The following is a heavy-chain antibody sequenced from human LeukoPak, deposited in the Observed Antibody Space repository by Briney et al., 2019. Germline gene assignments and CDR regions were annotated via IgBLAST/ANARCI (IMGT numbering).Heavy chain of an antibody. Sequence: ASVKVSCKASGYTFTSYGISWVRQAPGQGLECMGWISAYNGNTNYAQKLQGRVTMTTDTSTSTAYMELRSLRSDDTAVYYCARVAEGLILWFGDLDYWGQGTLVTVSS. D-gene: IGHD3-10*01. J-gene: IGHJ4*02. V-gene: IGHV1-18*01. CDR1: GYTFTSYG. CDR3: ARVAEGLILWFGDLDY. CDR2: ISAYNGNT.